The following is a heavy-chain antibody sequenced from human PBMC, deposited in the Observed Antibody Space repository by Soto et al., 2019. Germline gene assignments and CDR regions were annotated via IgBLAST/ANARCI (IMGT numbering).Heavy chain of an antibody. CDR3: ARDMDYYDGSGTGNGHGG. CDR2: INVNSGDI. CDR1: GYTFTAYC. D-gene: IGHD3-10*01. Sequence: QVQLVQSGAEVKKPGASVRVSCKASGYTFTAYCVQWVRQAPGQGLQWLGWINVNSGDIKYAQAFQARVTLTRDTSISTVYMELTRLTPDDTAVYYCARDMDYYDGSGTGNGHGGWGQGTTVTV. J-gene: IGHJ6*02. V-gene: IGHV1-2*02.